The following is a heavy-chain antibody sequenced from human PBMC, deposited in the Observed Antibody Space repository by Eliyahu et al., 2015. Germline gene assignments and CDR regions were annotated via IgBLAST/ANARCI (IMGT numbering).Heavy chain of an antibody. CDR1: GGXFXSXX. Sequence: QVQLVQSGAEVKKPGSSVKVSCKASGGXFXSXXISWVRQAPGQGLEWMGGISPIFGTANYAQKFQGRVTITADESTSTAYMELSSLRSEDTAVYYCARERGRDGYKKVSTFDYWGQGTLVTVSS. V-gene: IGHV1-69*01. D-gene: IGHD5-24*01. J-gene: IGHJ4*02. CDR2: ISPIFGTA. CDR3: ARERGRDGYKKVSTFDY.